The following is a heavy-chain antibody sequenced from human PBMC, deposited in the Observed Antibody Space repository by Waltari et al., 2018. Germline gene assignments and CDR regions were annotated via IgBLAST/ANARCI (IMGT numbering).Heavy chain of an antibody. D-gene: IGHD3-3*01. V-gene: IGHV1-2*06. Sequence: QVQLVQSGAEVKKSGASVKVSCKASGYTFTDFFIHWVRQAPGQGLEWMGRINPHCGDTSYAQRFQGRVTMTGDTSITTAYMELTGLRSDDTAIYYCARSGGGTTTFGVAEWGQGSLVTVSS. CDR3: ARSGGGTTTFGVAE. CDR2: INPHCGDT. CDR1: GYTFTDFF. J-gene: IGHJ4*02.